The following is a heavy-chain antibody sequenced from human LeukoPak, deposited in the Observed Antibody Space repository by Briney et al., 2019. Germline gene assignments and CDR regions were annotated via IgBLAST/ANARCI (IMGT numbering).Heavy chain of an antibody. Sequence: NSSETLSLTCTVSGGSISSSNYYWGWIRQPPGKGLEWIGSIYYSGSTYYNPSLKSRVTISVDTSKNQFSLKLSSVTAADTAVYYCASYFGGYYYDSSGYYDAFDIWGQGTMVTVSS. D-gene: IGHD3-22*01. CDR3: ASYFGGYYYDSSGYYDAFDI. J-gene: IGHJ3*02. CDR1: GGSISSSNYY. CDR2: IYYSGST. V-gene: IGHV4-39*01.